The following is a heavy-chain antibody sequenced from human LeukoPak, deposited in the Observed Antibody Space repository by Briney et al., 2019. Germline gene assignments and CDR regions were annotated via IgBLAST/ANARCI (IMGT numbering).Heavy chain of an antibody. CDR1: GYTFTSYG. J-gene: IGHJ6*04. CDR3: ARAKHCSSTSCYANYYYGMDV. V-gene: IGHV1-18*04. CDR2: ISAYNGNA. Sequence: ASVKVSCKASGYTFTSYGISWVRQAPGQGLEWMGRISAYNGNANYAQKLQGRVTMTTDTSTSTAYMELRSLRSDDTAVYYCARAKHCSSTSCYANYYYGMDVWGKGTTVTVSS. D-gene: IGHD2-2*01.